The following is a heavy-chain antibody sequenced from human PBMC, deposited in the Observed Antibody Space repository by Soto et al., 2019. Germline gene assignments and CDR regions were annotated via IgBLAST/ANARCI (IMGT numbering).Heavy chain of an antibody. Sequence: KVSCKASGGTFSSYTISWVRRAPGQGLEWMGRIIPILGIANYAQKFQGRVTITADKSTSTAYMELSSLRSEDTAVYYCARALRAGYCSSTSCSNWYFDLWGRGTLVTVSS. J-gene: IGHJ2*01. CDR3: ARALRAGYCSSTSCSNWYFDL. CDR2: IIPILGIA. CDR1: GGTFSSYT. V-gene: IGHV1-69*02. D-gene: IGHD2-2*01.